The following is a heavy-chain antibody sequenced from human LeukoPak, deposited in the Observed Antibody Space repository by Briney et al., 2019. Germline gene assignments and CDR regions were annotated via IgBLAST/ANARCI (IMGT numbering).Heavy chain of an antibody. CDR3: ARESRSLRYFDWLLSY. V-gene: IGHV3-64*01. Sequence: GGSLRLSCAASGFTFSSYAMHWVRQAPGKGLEYVSAISSNGGSTYYANSVKGRFTISRDNSKNTLYLQMGSLGAEDMAVYYCARESRSLRYFDWLLSYWGQGTLVTVSS. J-gene: IGHJ4*02. D-gene: IGHD3-9*01. CDR1: GFTFSSYA. CDR2: ISSNGGST.